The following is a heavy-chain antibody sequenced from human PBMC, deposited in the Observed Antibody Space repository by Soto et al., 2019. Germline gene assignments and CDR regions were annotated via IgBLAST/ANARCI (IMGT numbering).Heavy chain of an antibody. CDR1: GGSISSYY. CDR3: ARQVPRTTQFDY. D-gene: IGHD1-7*01. CDR2: IYYSGST. Sequence: SETLSLTCTVSGGSISSYYWSWIRQPPGKGLEWIGYIYYSGSTNYNPSLKSRVTISVDTSKNQFSLKLSSVTAADTAVYYCARQVPRTTQFDYWGQGTLVTVSS. J-gene: IGHJ4*02. V-gene: IGHV4-59*08.